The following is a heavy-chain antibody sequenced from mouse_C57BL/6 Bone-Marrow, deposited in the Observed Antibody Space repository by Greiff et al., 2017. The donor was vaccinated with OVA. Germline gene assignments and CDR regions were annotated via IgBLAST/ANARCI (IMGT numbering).Heavy chain of an antibody. Sequence: EVKLVESGGGLVQPGGSLKLSCAASGFTFSDYYMYWVRQTPEKRLEWVAYISNGGGSTYYPDTVKGRFTISRDNAKNTLYLQMSLLKSDDTAMYYCARQVYYGNSFDYWGQGTTLTVSS. CDR2: ISNGGGST. V-gene: IGHV5-12*01. CDR1: GFTFSDYY. J-gene: IGHJ2*01. CDR3: ARQVYYGNSFDY. D-gene: IGHD2-1*01.